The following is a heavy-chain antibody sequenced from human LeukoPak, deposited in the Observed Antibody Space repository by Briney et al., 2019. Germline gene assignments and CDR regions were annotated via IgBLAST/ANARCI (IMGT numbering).Heavy chain of an antibody. D-gene: IGHD4-17*01. J-gene: IGHJ5*02. CDR1: GFTFNIYA. V-gene: IGHV3-30*04. Sequence: GGSLRLSCAASGFTFNIYAMSWVRQAPGKGLEWVAVVSYDGSNKYYADSVKGRFTISRDNSKNTLSLRMNSLRAEDTAVYYCARGQGRDYGDYDWFDPWGQGTLVNVSS. CDR2: VSYDGSNK. CDR3: ARGQGRDYGDYDWFDP.